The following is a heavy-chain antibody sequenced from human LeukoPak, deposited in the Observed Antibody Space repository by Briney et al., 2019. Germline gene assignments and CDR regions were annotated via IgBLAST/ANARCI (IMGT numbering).Heavy chain of an antibody. J-gene: IGHJ4*02. Sequence: SETLSLTCTVSGGSISSYCWSWIRQPAGKGLEWIGRIYTSGSTNYNPSLKSRVTMSVDTSKNQFSLKLSSVTAADTAVYYCARDGAAYCGGDCYPSSFDYWGQGTLVTVSS. CDR1: GGSISSYC. D-gene: IGHD2-21*02. V-gene: IGHV4-4*07. CDR3: ARDGAAYCGGDCYPSSFDY. CDR2: IYTSGST.